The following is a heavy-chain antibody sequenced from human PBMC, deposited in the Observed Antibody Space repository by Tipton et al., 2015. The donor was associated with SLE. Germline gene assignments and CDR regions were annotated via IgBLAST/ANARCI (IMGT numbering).Heavy chain of an antibody. CDR2: IYYTGST. V-gene: IGHV4-59*08. J-gene: IGHJ4*02. CDR1: GDSIISHY. D-gene: IGHD3-9*01. CDR3: ARLVGAYDILTGYYQRYFDY. Sequence: TLSLTCTVSGDSIISHYWSWIRQPPGKGLEWLGYIYYTGSTYYNPSLKSRVTISVDTSKNQFSLKLSSVTAADTAVYYCARLVGAYDILTGYYQRYFDYWGQGTLVTVSS.